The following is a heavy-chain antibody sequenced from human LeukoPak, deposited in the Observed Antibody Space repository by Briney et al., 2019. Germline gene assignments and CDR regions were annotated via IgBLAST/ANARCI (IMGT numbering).Heavy chain of an antibody. D-gene: IGHD3-22*01. CDR2: MYVSGTT. CDR1: GVSISNSY. CDR3: ARENYYDSSGYSEGLDV. V-gene: IGHV4-4*07. J-gene: IGHJ6*02. Sequence: PSETLSLTCTVSGVSISNSYWSWIRQPAGKGLEWIGRMYVSGTTNYNPSLRSRVTMSVDTSKNQFSLRLSSVTAADTAVYYCARENYYDSSGYSEGLDVWGQGTTVTVSS.